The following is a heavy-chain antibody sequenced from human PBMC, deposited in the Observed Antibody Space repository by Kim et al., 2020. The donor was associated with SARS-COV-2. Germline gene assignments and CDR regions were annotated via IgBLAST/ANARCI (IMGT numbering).Heavy chain of an antibody. CDR2: ISGDNGPI. D-gene: IGHD6-13*01. V-gene: IGHV3-9*01. Sequence: GGSLRLSCAASGFTFRDYAMHWVRQAPGKGLEWVSGISGDNGPIDYADSVRGRFTISRDTANNSLYLQINSLRVEDAALYYCAKEGTFATAGTSSYFQH. J-gene: IGHJ1*01. CDR1: GFTFRDYA. CDR3: AKEGTFATAGTSSYFQH.